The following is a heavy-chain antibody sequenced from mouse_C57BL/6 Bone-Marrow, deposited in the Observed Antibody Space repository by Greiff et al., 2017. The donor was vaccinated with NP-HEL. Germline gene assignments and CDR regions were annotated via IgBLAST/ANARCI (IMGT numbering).Heavy chain of an antibody. J-gene: IGHJ1*03. CDR1: GYTFTSYW. CDR3: ARWLLRSYWYFDV. D-gene: IGHD2-3*01. CDR2: IDPSDSYT. Sequence: QVQLKQPGAELVMPGASVKLSCKASGYTFTSYWMHWVKQRPGQGLEWIGEIDPSDSYTNYNQKFKGKSTLTVDKSSSTAYMQLSSLTSEDSAVYYCARWLLRSYWYFDVWGTGTTVTVSS. V-gene: IGHV1-69*01.